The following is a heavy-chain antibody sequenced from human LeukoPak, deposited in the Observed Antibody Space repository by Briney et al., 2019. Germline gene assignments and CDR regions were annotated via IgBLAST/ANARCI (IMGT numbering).Heavy chain of an antibody. CDR1: GFTFSGYG. J-gene: IGHJ4*02. CDR3: AKDRVAARLRGFDY. CDR2: ISGSGGST. D-gene: IGHD6-6*01. V-gene: IGHV3-23*01. Sequence: QPGRSLRLSCAASGFTFSGYGMHWVRQAPGKGLEWVSAISGSGGSTYYADSVKGRFTISRDNSKNTLYLQMNSLRAEDTAVYYCAKDRVAARLRGFDYWGQGTLVTVSS.